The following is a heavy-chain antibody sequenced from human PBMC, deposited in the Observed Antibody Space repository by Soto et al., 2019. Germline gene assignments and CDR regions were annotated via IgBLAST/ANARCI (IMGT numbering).Heavy chain of an antibody. CDR1: GYTFTSYG. CDR2: ISAYNGNT. CDR3: ARVPRITMVRGVIINPLHFHY. Sequence: DSVKGSCKASGYTFTSYGISWVRQAPGQGLEWMGWISAYNGNTNYAQKLQGRVTMTTDTSTSTAYMELRSLRSDDTAVYYCARVPRITMVRGVIINPLHFHYRRQGTLVTV. V-gene: IGHV1-18*04. D-gene: IGHD3-10*01. J-gene: IGHJ4*02.